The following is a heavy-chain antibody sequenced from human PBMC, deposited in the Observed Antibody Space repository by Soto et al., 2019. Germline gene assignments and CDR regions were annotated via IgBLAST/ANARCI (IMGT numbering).Heavy chain of an antibody. D-gene: IGHD3-9*01. CDR2: ISGAADTT. V-gene: IGHV3-23*01. CDR1: GFRFRTYV. J-gene: IGHJ4*02. CDR3: AKDIRHFDWLFPNSFDY. Sequence: PGWSLRLSSAASGFRFRTYVVNGVRKDPGKGLEWVSAISGAADTTYYADSVKGRFTISRDNSKNTLSLQMNSLRAEDTAVYYCAKDIRHFDWLFPNSFDYWGQGVPVTGSS.